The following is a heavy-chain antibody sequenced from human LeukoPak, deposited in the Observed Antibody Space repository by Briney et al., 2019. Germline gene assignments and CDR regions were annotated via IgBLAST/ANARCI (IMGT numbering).Heavy chain of an antibody. Sequence: GGSLRLSCAASGFTFSSYGMNWVRQAPGKGLDWVAVISNDGGKKYYADSVKGRFTISRDNSKNTLSLQVSSLRTEDTAVYYCAKDRYSYAFEYSDSWGQGTLVTVSS. J-gene: IGHJ4*02. V-gene: IGHV3-30*18. CDR2: ISNDGGKK. D-gene: IGHD5-18*01. CDR3: AKDRYSYAFEYSDS. CDR1: GFTFSSYG.